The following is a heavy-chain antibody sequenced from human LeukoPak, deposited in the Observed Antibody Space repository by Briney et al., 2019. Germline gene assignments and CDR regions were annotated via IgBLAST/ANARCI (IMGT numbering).Heavy chain of an antibody. J-gene: IGHJ3*02. CDR1: GGTFSSYA. V-gene: IGHV1-69*06. CDR2: IIPIFGTA. CDR3: AREGRDGYNRDAFDI. Sequence: GASVKVSCKASGGTFSSYAISWVRQAPGQGLEWMGGIIPIFGTANYAQKFQGRVTITADKSTSTAYMELSSLRSEDTAVYYCAREGRDGYNRDAFDIWGQGTMVTVSS. D-gene: IGHD5-24*01.